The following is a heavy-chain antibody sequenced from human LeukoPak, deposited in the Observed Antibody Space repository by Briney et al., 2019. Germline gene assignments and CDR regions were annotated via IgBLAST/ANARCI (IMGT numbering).Heavy chain of an antibody. CDR2: IYYSGST. D-gene: IGHD1-1*01. Sequence: SETLSLTCTVSGGSISSYYWSWIRQPPGKGLEWIGYIYYSGSTNYNPSLKSRVTISADTSKNQFSLKLSSVTAADTAVYYCARDIGVTTTLDAFDIWGQGTMVTVSS. CDR1: GGSISSYY. V-gene: IGHV4-59*01. J-gene: IGHJ3*02. CDR3: ARDIGVTTTLDAFDI.